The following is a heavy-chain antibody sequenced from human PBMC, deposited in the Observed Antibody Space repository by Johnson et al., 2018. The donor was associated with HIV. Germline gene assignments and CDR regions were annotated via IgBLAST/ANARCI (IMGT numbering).Heavy chain of an antibody. J-gene: IGHJ3*02. CDR2: IHYDGSNK. CDR3: ARDEPIVVVVAAIGDAFDI. CDR1: GFTFSIYG. Sequence: QVHLVESGGGVVQPGGSLRLSCTGSGFTFSIYGIHWVRQAPDKGLEWVAFIHYDGSNKYYTDSVKGRFTISRDNSKNTLYLQMNSLRAEDTAVYYCARDEPIVVVVAAIGDAFDIWGQGTMVTVSS. D-gene: IGHD2-15*01. V-gene: IGHV3-30*02.